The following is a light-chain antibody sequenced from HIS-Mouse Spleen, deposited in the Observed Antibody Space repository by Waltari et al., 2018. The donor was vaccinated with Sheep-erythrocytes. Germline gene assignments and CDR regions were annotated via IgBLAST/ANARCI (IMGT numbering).Light chain of an antibody. CDR1: SSDVGGYNY. CDR3: SSYAGSNNWV. V-gene: IGLV2-8*01. CDR2: EVS. Sequence: QSALTQPPSASGSPGQSVTISCTGTSSDVGGYNYVSWYQQHPGKAPKLMVYEVSKRPSGVPYRFSGSKSGNTASRTGSGLQAEDEADYYCSSYAGSNNWVFGGGTKLTVL. J-gene: IGLJ3*02.